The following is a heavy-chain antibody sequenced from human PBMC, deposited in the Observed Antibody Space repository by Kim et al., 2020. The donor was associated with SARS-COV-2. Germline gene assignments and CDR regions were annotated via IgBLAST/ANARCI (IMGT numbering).Heavy chain of an antibody. V-gene: IGHV3-33*01. CDR3: ASLAPTPQDPGNYCSSTSCYDY. D-gene: IGHD2-2*01. J-gene: IGHJ4*02. CDR2: IWYDGSNK. Sequence: GGSLRLSCAASGFTFSSYGMHWVRQAPGKGLEWVAVIWYDGSNKYYADSVKGRFTISRDNSKNTLYLQMNSLRAEDTAVYYCASLAPTPQDPGNYCSSTSCYDYRGQGTPVTVSS. CDR1: GFTFSSYG.